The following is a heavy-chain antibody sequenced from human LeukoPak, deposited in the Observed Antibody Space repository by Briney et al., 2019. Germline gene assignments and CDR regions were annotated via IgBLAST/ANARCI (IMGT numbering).Heavy chain of an antibody. CDR3: ARGVGSGRDCVDY. J-gene: IGHJ4*02. D-gene: IGHD2-15*01. CDR1: GFTFSSYS. Sequence: GGSLRLSCAASGFTFSSYSMNWVRQAPGKGLEWVSSISSSSSYIYYADSMKGRFTISRDNAKNSLYLQMNSLRAEDTAVYYCARGVGSGRDCVDYWGQGTLVTVSS. V-gene: IGHV3-21*01. CDR2: ISSSSSYI.